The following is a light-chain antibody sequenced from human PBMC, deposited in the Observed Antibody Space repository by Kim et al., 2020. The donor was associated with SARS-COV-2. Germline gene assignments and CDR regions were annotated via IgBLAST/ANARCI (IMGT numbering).Light chain of an antibody. J-gene: IGKJ1*01. CDR1: QTITTW. V-gene: IGKV1-5*01. CDR2: EVS. Sequence: SSSVGDRVTITCRASQTITTWLAWYQQKPGKAPNLLIYEVSTLEDGVPSRFSGGGSGTEFTLTITSLQPDDFATYYCQQYHTFPWTFGQGTKLEIK. CDR3: QQYHTFPWT.